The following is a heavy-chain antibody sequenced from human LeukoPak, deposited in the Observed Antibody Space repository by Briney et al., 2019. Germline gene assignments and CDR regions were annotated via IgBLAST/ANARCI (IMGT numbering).Heavy chain of an antibody. CDR2: ISTYIGNT. D-gene: IGHD5-18*01. J-gene: IGHJ4*02. CDR1: GYTFTGYY. CDR3: ARGGLHRVATAAHHDY. Sequence: ASVKVSCKASGYTFTGYYMHWVRQAPGQGLEWMGWISTYIGNTNYAQKFQGRVTMTTDTSTSTAYMELRSLRSDDTAVYYCARGGLHRVATAAHHDYWGQGTLVTVSS. V-gene: IGHV1-18*04.